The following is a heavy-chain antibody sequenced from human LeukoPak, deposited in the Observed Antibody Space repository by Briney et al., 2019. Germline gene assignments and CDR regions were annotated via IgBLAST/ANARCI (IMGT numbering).Heavy chain of an antibody. CDR3: ARDRAIVVVIARGIDY. D-gene: IGHD2-21*01. CDR1: GYSISSGYY. CDR2: IYHSGST. Sequence: KPSETLSRTCTVSGYSISSGYYWGWIRQPPGKGLEWIGSIYHSGSTYYNPSLKSRVTISVDTSKNQFSLKLSSVTAADTAVYYCARDRAIVVVIARGIDYWGQGTLVTVSS. V-gene: IGHV4-38-2*02. J-gene: IGHJ4*02.